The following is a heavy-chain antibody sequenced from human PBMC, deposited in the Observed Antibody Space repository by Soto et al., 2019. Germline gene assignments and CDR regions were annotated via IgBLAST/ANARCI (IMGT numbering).Heavy chain of an antibody. CDR1: GFTFTNHG. Sequence: QVQVVQSGAEVKKPGASVKVSCKASGFTFTNHGISWVRQAPGQGLEWMAWISAENGNTNHAEKFQGRVTMSIDTPTSTAYMELTSLRSDDPAVYYCARHRSGWREGDYWGEGTLVTDSS. D-gene: IGHD6-19*01. J-gene: IGHJ4*02. CDR3: ARHRSGWREGDY. CDR2: ISAENGNT. V-gene: IGHV1-18*04.